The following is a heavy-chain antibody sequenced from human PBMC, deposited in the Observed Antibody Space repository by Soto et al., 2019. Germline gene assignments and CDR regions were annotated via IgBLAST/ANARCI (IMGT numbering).Heavy chain of an antibody. J-gene: IGHJ6*02. CDR1: RFTFSGYA. V-gene: IGHV3-23*01. Sequence: GCPRLSGAAARFTFSGYAMSWAREAPGKRLEWASAISGSGGSTYYADSVKGQFTIYRDNSKNTLYLQMKSLRAEDTAVYYATGHLIRYYYCGMDVWGQGTTVTVSS. D-gene: IGHD3-22*01. CDR2: ISGSGGST. CDR3: TGHLIRYYYCGMDV.